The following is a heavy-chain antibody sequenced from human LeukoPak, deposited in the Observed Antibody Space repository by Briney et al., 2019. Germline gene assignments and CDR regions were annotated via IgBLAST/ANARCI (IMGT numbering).Heavy chain of an antibody. CDR3: ARDSSGYYYVRWFDP. J-gene: IGHJ5*02. Sequence: SETLSLICTVSGGSISSSSYYWGWIRQPPGKGLEWIGSIYYSGSTYYNPSLKSRVTISVDTSKNQFSLKLSSVTAADTAVYYCARDSSGYYYVRWFDPWGQGTLVTVSS. CDR2: IYYSGST. D-gene: IGHD3-22*01. CDR1: GGSISSSSYY. V-gene: IGHV4-39*07.